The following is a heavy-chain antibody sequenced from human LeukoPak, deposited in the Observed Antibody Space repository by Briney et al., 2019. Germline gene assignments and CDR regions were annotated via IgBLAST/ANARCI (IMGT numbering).Heavy chain of an antibody. CDR2: IYYSGST. CDR3: AREGVDLPTGYFDY. D-gene: IGHD1-1*01. J-gene: IGHJ4*02. CDR1: GGSINSYY. V-gene: IGHV4-59*01. Sequence: PSETLSLTCTVSGGSINSYYWSWIRQPPGKGLEWIGYIYYSGSTNYNPSLKSRVTTSVDTSKNQFSLKLSSVTAADTAVYYCAREGVDLPTGYFDYWGQGTLVTVSS.